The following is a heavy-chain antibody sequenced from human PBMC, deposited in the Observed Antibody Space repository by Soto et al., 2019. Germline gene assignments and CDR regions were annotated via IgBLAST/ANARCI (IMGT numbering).Heavy chain of an antibody. V-gene: IGHV5-51*01. CDR3: ARSPITADGTRAFDI. CDR1: GYNFTNYW. D-gene: IGHD6-13*01. Sequence: GESLKISCKGSGYNFTNYWIAWVRQMPGKGLEWMGIIYPGDSDTRYSPSFQGQVTISADKSIRTAYLQWSSLKASDTAMYYWARSPITADGTRAFDIWGQGTMVTVSS. J-gene: IGHJ3*02. CDR2: IYPGDSDT.